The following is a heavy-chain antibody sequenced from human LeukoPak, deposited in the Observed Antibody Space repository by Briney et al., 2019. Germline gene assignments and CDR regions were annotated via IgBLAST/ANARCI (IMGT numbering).Heavy chain of an antibody. CDR1: GGTFSSYT. V-gene: IGHV1-69*04. CDR2: IIPILGIA. J-gene: IGHJ4*02. Sequence: SVKVSCKASGGTFSSYTISWVRQAPGQGLEWMGRIIPILGIANYAQKFQGRVTITANKSTSTAYMELSSLRSEDTAVYYCARDPFYYGSGSPFDYWGQGTLVTVSS. CDR3: ARDPFYYGSGSPFDY. D-gene: IGHD3-10*01.